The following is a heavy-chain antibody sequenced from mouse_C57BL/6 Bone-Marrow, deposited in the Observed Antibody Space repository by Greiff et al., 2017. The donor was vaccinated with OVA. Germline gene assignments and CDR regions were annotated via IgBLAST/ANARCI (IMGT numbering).Heavy chain of an antibody. J-gene: IGHJ3*01. D-gene: IGHD4-1*01. Sequence: VQLQQSGAELVRPGASVKLSCTASGFNIKDDYMHWVKQRPEQGLEWIGWIDPENGDTEYASKFQGKATITADTSSNTAYLQLSSLTSEDTAVYYCTPPWDVGFAYWGQGTLVTVSA. CDR3: TPPWDVGFAY. CDR1: GFNIKDDY. CDR2: IDPENGDT. V-gene: IGHV14-4*01.